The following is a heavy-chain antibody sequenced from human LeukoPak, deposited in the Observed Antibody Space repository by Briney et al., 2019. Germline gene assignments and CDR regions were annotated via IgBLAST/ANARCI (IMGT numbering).Heavy chain of an antibody. J-gene: IGHJ4*02. CDR1: GGSINSYY. Sequence: PSETLSLTCTVSGGSINSYYWSWIRQPPGKGLEWIGYIYYSGSTNYNPSLKSRVTISVDTSKNQFSLRLSSVTAADTAVYYCASNNDYGDYWGQGTLVTVSS. D-gene: IGHD1/OR15-1a*01. CDR3: ASNNDYGDY. V-gene: IGHV4-59*01. CDR2: IYYSGST.